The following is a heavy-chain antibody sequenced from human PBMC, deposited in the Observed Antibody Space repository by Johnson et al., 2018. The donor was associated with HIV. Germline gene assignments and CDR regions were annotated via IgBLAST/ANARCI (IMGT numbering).Heavy chain of an antibody. CDR2: ISYDGSNK. Sequence: QVQLVESGGGLVKPGGSLRLSCAASGFTFSDAWMTWVRQAPGKGLEWVAVISYDGSNKYYADSVKGRFTISRDNSKNTLYLQMNSLRAEDTAVYYCAREEGSGEPPNAFDIWGQGTMVTVSS. CDR3: AREEGSGEPPNAFDI. D-gene: IGHD3-16*01. V-gene: IGHV3-30*03. CDR1: GFTFSDAW. J-gene: IGHJ3*02.